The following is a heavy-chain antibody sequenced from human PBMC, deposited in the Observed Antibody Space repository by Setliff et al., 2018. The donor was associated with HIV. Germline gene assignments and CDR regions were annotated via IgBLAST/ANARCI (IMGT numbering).Heavy chain of an antibody. CDR3: WRDNAYYGSGSYFDY. Sequence: PGGSLRLSCAASGFTFSSYSMNWVRQAPGKGLEWVSSISSSSSYIYYADSVKGRFTISRDNAKNSLYLQMNSLRAEDTAVYYCWRDNAYYGSGSYFDYWGQGTLVTVSS. J-gene: IGHJ4*02. CDR2: ISSSSSYI. V-gene: IGHV3-21*04. CDR1: GFTFSSYS. D-gene: IGHD3-10*01.